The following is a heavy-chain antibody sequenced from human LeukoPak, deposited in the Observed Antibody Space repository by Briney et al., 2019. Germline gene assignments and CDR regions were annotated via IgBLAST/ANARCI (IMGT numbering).Heavy chain of an antibody. D-gene: IGHD3-22*01. CDR3: ARRRYYDSTGYFE. J-gene: IGHJ1*01. V-gene: IGHV4-39*02. CDR1: GDFIRSSSYY. Sequence: SETLSLTCTVSGDFIRSSSYYWGWIRQPPGKGLEWIGDVYYTGRTYYSPSLKSRVFISIDTSKNYFSLNLNFVTAADTAVYYCARRRYYDSTGYFEWGRGSLVTVSS. CDR2: VYYTGRT.